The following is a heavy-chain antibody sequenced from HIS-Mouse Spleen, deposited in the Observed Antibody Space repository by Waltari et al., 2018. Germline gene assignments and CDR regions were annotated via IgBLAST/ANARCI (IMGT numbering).Heavy chain of an antibody. Sequence: QVQLVQSGAEVKKPGASVKVSCKASGYTFTSYDINWVRQATGQGLEWMGWMNPKSGNTGYAQKFQGRVTMTRNTSISTAYMELSSLRSEDTAVYYCARGQTVYYYYYYGMDVWGQGTTVTVSS. D-gene: IGHD1-1*01. J-gene: IGHJ6*02. V-gene: IGHV1-8*01. CDR1: GYTFTSYD. CDR3: ARGQTVYYYYYYGMDV. CDR2: MNPKSGNT.